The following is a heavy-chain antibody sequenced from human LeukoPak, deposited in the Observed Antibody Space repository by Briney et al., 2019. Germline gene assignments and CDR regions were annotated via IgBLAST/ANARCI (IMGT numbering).Heavy chain of an antibody. CDR3: AKDSSGYFYRVWFDP. Sequence: GGSLRLSCAASGFTFSSYAMSWVRQAPGKGLEWVSASSGSGGSTYYADSVKGRFTISRDNSKNTLYLQMNSLRAEDTAVYYCAKDSSGYFYRVWFDPWGQGTLVTVSS. D-gene: IGHD3-22*01. CDR1: GFTFSSYA. J-gene: IGHJ5*02. CDR2: SSGSGGST. V-gene: IGHV3-23*01.